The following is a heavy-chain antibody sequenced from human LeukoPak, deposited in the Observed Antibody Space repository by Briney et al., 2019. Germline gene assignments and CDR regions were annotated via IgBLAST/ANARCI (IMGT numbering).Heavy chain of an antibody. D-gene: IGHD6-13*01. CDR2: IRGSGGST. Sequence: GGSLRLSCAASGFTFSNYAMSWVRQAPGKGLEWVSSIRGSGGSTYYADSVKGQFTISRDNSKNTLYLQMNSLRAEDTAVYYCARVGIAAAGTGAFDIWGQGTMVTVSS. J-gene: IGHJ3*02. CDR1: GFTFSNYA. V-gene: IGHV3-23*01. CDR3: ARVGIAAAGTGAFDI.